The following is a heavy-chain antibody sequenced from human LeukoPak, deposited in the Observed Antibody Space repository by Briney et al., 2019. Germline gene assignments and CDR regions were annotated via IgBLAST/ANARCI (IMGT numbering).Heavy chain of an antibody. CDR1: GGSINNYY. CDR3: AREVQYQLHAFDI. D-gene: IGHD2-2*01. Sequence: SETLSLTCTVSGGSINNYYWSWIRQPPGKGLVWIGYIAYSGDTNYNPSLKSRVTISLDTSKNQFSLNLNSMTAADTAVYYCAREVQYQLHAFDIWGQGTMVTVSS. V-gene: IGHV4-59*01. CDR2: IAYSGDT. J-gene: IGHJ3*02.